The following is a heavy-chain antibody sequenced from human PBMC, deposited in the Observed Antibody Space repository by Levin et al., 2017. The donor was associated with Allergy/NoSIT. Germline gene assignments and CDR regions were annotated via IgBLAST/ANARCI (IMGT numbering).Heavy chain of an antibody. V-gene: IGHV1-18*01. CDR3: ARDRKDSMPYYYYYGMDG. Sequence: GESLKISCKASGYTFTSYGISWVRQAPGQGLEWMGWISAYNGNTNYAQKLQGRVTMTTDTSTSTAYMELRSLRSDDTAVYYCARDRKDSMPYYYYYGMDGWGQGTTVTVSS. D-gene: IGHD2-2*01. CDR2: ISAYNGNT. J-gene: IGHJ6*02. CDR1: GYTFTSYG.